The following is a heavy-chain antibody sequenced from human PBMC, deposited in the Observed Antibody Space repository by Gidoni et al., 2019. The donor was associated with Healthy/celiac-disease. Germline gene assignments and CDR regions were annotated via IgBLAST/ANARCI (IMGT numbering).Heavy chain of an antibody. CDR3: ARDAVVVAATYPNWFDP. CDR2: IYHSGST. D-gene: IGHD2-15*01. CDR1: GYSISSGYY. V-gene: IGHV4-38-2*02. J-gene: IGHJ5*02. Sequence: QVQLQASGPGLVKPSETLSLTCAVSGYSISSGYYWGWIRQPQGKGLEGIGSIYHSGSTYYNPSLKSRGTISVYTSKNQFSLKLSSVTAADTAVYYCARDAVVVAATYPNWFDPWGQGTLVTVSS.